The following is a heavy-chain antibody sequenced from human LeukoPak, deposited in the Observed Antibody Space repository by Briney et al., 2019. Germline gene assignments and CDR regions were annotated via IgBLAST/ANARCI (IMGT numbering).Heavy chain of an antibody. Sequence: GGSLRLSCAASGFTFSDYYMSWIRQAPGKGLEWVSYIRSSSYTNYADSVKGRFTISRDNAKNSLYLQMNSLRAEDTAVYYCARDYHDYWGLPTSGMDVWGQGTTVTVSS. D-gene: IGHD3-3*01. CDR3: ARDYHDYWGLPTSGMDV. V-gene: IGHV3-11*06. CDR1: GFTFSDYY. J-gene: IGHJ6*02. CDR2: IRSSSYT.